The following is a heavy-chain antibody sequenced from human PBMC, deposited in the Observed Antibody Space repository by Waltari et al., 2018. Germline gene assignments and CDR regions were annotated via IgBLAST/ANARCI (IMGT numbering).Heavy chain of an antibody. CDR1: GGSISSYY. J-gene: IGHJ4*02. D-gene: IGHD5-18*01. V-gene: IGHV4-4*07. CDR3: ASGYSYGVDY. CDR2: IYTSGST. Sequence: QVQLQESGPGLVKPSETLSLTCTVYGGSISSYYWSWIRQPAGKGLEWIVRIYTSGSTNYNPSLKSRVTISVDKSKNQFSLKLSSVTAADTAVYYCASGYSYGVDYWGQGTLVTVSS.